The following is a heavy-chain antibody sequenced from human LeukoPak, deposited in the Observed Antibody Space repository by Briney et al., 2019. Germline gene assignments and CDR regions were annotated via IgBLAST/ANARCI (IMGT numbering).Heavy chain of an antibody. Sequence: SETLSLTCTVSGGSISSGDYYWSWIRQPPGKGLEWLGYIYNTGNTYYNPSLKSRITISIDTSKNQFSLKLSSVTAADTAVYFYARALDYYDTSGYYPIHYYFYGMDVWGQGTTVTVSS. V-gene: IGHV4-30-4*01. D-gene: IGHD3-22*01. CDR3: ARALDYYDTSGYYPIHYYFYGMDV. CDR2: IYNTGNT. CDR1: GGSISSGDYY. J-gene: IGHJ6*02.